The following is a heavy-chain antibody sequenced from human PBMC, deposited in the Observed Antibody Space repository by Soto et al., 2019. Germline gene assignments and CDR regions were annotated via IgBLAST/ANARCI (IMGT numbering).Heavy chain of an antibody. CDR3: ARAATPTNYDILTGYYH. J-gene: IGHJ5*02. D-gene: IGHD3-9*01. V-gene: IGHV1-69*13. CDR1: GGTFSSYA. CDR2: IIPIFGTA. Sequence: ASVKVSCKASGGTFSSYAIIWVRQAPGQGLEWMGGIIPIFGTANYAQKFQGRVTITADESTSTAYMELSSLRSEDTAVYYCARAATPTNYDILTGYYHWGQGTLVTVSS.